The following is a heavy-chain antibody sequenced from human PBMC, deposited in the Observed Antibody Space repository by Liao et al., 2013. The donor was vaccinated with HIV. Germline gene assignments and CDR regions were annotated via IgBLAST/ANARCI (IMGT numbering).Heavy chain of an antibody. CDR3: ARTDQYYDFWNSYENWFDP. CDR2: IYSSGSA. CDR1: GGSISSYY. Sequence: QVQLQESGPGLVKPSETLSLTCTVSGGSISSYYWSWIRQPAGKGLEWIGRIYSSGSANYNPSLKSRVTMSVDTSKNQFSLKLSSVTAADTAVYYCARTDQYYDFWNSYENWFDPGPGNPGHRLL. V-gene: IGHV4-4*07. J-gene: IGHJ5*02. D-gene: IGHD3-3*01.